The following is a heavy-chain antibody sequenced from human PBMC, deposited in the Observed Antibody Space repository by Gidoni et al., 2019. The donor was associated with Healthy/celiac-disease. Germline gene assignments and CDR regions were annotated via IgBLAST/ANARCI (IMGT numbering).Heavy chain of an antibody. CDR1: GFTFSSDA. CDR2: ISGSGGST. Sequence: EVQLLESGGVLVQPGGSLRLSCSASGFTFSSDAMSLVRQAPGKGLEWVSAISGSGGSTYYADSVKGRFTSSRDNSKKTLYLQMNRLRAEETEVYYCAKDGASSSFNWFDPWGQGTLVTVSS. J-gene: IGHJ5*02. V-gene: IGHV3-23*01. CDR3: AKDGASSSFNWFDP. D-gene: IGHD6-13*01.